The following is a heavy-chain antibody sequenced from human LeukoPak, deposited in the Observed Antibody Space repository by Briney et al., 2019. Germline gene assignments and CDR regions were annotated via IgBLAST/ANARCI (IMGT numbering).Heavy chain of an antibody. J-gene: IGHJ6*02. Sequence: PSETLSLTCTVSGGSISSSSYYWGWIRQPPGKGLEWFGSIYYSGSTYYNPSLKSRVTISVDTSKNQFSLKLSSVTAADTAVYYCARLGDSSGWYSYYYYGMDVWGQGTTVTVSS. CDR2: IYYSGST. CDR3: ARLGDSSGWYSYYYYGMDV. CDR1: GGSISSSSYY. V-gene: IGHV4-39*01. D-gene: IGHD6-19*01.